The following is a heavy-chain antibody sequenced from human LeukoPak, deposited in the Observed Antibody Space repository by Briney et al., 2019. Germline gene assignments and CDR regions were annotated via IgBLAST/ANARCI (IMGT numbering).Heavy chain of an antibody. J-gene: IGHJ4*02. Sequence: GGSLRLSCAASGFTFTTYGMAWVRQAPGKGLEWVSVISGSGDSTYCADSVKGRFTISRDNSKNTLYLQINGLSPEDTAVYYCGKGTPPPVYWGQGTLVTVSS. CDR3: GKGTPPPVY. CDR2: ISGSGDST. CDR1: GFTFTTYG. D-gene: IGHD1-14*01. V-gene: IGHV3-23*01.